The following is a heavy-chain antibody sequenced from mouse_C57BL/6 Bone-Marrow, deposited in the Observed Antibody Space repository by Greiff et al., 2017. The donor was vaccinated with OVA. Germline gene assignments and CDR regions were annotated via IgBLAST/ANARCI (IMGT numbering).Heavy chain of an antibody. CDR1: GYAFTNYL. J-gene: IGHJ2*01. CDR3: ARYPHY. CDR2: INPGSGGT. V-gene: IGHV1-54*01. Sequence: VKLMESGAELVRPGTSVKVSCKASGYAFTNYLIEWVKQRPGQGLEWIGVINPGSGGTNYNEKFKGKATLTADKSSSTAYMQLSSLTSEDSAVYFCARYPHYWGQGTTLTVSS.